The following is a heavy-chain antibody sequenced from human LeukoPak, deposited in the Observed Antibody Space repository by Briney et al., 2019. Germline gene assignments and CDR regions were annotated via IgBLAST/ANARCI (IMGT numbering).Heavy chain of an antibody. CDR2: ISGSGSNT. V-gene: IGHV3-23*01. Sequence: GGSLRLSCAASGFTFSSYAMRWVRQAPGKGLEWVSEISGSGSNTYYADSVKGRFTISRDNSKNTLYLQMSSLRAEGTAVYYCAKRLAYGSGGSDYFDFWGQGTLVTVSS. CDR1: GFTFSSYA. CDR3: AKRLAYGSGGSDYFDF. J-gene: IGHJ4*02. D-gene: IGHD3-10*01.